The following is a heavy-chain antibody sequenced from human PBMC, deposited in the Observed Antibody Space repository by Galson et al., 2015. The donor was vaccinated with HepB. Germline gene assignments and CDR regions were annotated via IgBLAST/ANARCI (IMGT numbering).Heavy chain of an antibody. CDR1: GYTFTSYG. CDR3: ARDPMDSSGYYHGPDY. CDR2: IIPILGIA. Sequence: SVKVSCKASGYTFTSYGISWVRQAPGQGLEWMGRIIPILGIANYAQKFQGRVTITADKSTSTAYMELSSLRSEDTAVYYCARDPMDSSGYYHGPDYWGQGTLVTVSS. D-gene: IGHD3-22*01. J-gene: IGHJ4*02. V-gene: IGHV1-69*04.